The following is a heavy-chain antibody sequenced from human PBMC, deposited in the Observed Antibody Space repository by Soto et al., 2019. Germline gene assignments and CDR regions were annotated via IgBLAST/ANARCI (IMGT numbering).Heavy chain of an antibody. J-gene: IGHJ6*03. V-gene: IGHV3-30*03. CDR3: ATEVAPRERVVLIAPTSRVGYFMDV. D-gene: IGHD2-15*01. Sequence: QVQLVESGGGVVQPGRSLRLSCAASGFSFSAYGMHWVRQAPGKGVDWLAAMSYDGSKKYYGDSVECRFTISRDNSKNMLHMQLTSPRGEETAVYFWATEVAPRERVVLIAPTSRVGYFMDVWGEGTTVTVTS. CDR1: GFSFSAYG. CDR2: MSYDGSKK.